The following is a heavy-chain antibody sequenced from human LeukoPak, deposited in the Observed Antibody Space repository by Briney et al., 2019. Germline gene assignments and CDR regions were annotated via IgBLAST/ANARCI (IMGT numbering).Heavy chain of an antibody. J-gene: IGHJ6*04. CDR2: ISSSGSTR. CDR1: GFTFSSYE. CDR3: AELGITMIRGV. V-gene: IGHV3-48*03. Sequence: WGSLRLSCAASGFTFSSYEINWVRQAPGKGLEWVSYISSSGSTRYYADSVKARITISRDNAKNSLYLQMNSLRAEDTAVYYCAELGITMIRGVWGKGTTVTISS. D-gene: IGHD3-10*01.